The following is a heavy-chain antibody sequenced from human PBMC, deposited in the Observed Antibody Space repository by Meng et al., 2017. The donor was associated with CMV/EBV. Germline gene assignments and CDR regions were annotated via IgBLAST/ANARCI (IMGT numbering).Heavy chain of an antibody. J-gene: IGHJ4*02. V-gene: IGHV1-69*05. D-gene: IGHD2-8*01. CDR2: IIPIFGTA. Sequence: SVKVSCKASGGTFSSYAISWVRQAPGQGLEWMGGIIPIFGTANYAQKFQGRVTITTDESTSTAYMELSSLRSEDTAVYYCARGEACTKGVCYPFDYWGQGTLVTVSS. CDR3: ARGEACTKGVCYPFDY. CDR1: GGTFSSYA.